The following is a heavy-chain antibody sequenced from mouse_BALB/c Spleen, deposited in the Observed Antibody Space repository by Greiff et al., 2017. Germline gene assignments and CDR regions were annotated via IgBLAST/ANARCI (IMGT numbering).Heavy chain of an antibody. V-gene: IGHV3-2*02. D-gene: IGHD2-1*01. CDR2: ISYSGST. J-gene: IGHJ4*01. CDR1: GYSITSDYA. Sequence: DVQLQESGPGLVKPSQSLSLTCTVTGYSITSDYAWNWIRQFPGNKLEWMGYISYSGSTSYNPSLKSRISITRDTSKNQFFLQLNSVTTEDTATYYCARVYYGNYYAMDYWGQGTSVTVSS. CDR3: ARVYYGNYYAMDY.